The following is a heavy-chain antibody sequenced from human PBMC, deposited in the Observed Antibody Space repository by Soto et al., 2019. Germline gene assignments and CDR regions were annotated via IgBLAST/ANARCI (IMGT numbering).Heavy chain of an antibody. CDR3: AKDMYRYSSSWYPPFDY. CDR2: ISYDGSNK. CDR1: GFTFSSSG. V-gene: IGHV3-30*18. J-gene: IGHJ4*02. Sequence: GGSLRLSCAASGFTFSSSGMHWVRQAPGKGLEWVAVISYDGSNKYYADSVKGRFTISRDNSKNTLYLQMNSLRAEDTAVYYCAKDMYRYSSSWYPPFDYWGQGTLVTVSS. D-gene: IGHD6-13*01.